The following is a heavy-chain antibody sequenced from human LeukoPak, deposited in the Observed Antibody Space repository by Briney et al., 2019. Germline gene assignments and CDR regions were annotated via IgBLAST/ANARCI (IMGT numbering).Heavy chain of an antibody. CDR1: GFTVSSNY. V-gene: IGHV3-66*01. J-gene: IGHJ5*02. CDR2: IYSGGST. CDR3: ARAGEQVVVAATADNWFDP. Sequence: GGSLRLSCAASGFTVSSNYMSWVRQAPGKGLEWVSVIYSGGSTYYADSVKGRFTISRDNSKNTLYLQMNSLRAEDTAVYYCARAGEQVVVAATADNWFDPWGQGTLVTVSS. D-gene: IGHD2-15*01.